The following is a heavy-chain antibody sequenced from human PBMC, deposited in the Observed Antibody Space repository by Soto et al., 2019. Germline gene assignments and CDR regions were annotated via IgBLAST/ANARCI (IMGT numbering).Heavy chain of an antibody. CDR2: IYYSGST. J-gene: IGHJ6*03. V-gene: IGHV4-59*01. Sequence: SETLSLTCTVSGGSISSYYWSWIRQPPGKGLEWIGYIYYSGSTNYNPSLKSRVTISVDTSKNQFSLKLSSVTAADTAVYYCARGYYYGSGVYYYYYYMDVWGKGTTVTVSS. CDR3: ARGYYYGSGVYYYYYYMDV. CDR1: GGSISSYY. D-gene: IGHD3-10*01.